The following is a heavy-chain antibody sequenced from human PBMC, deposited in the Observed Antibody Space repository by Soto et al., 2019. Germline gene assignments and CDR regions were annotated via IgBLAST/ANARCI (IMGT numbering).Heavy chain of an antibody. CDR1: GCSVSSCSYY. CDR2: IYYSGST. V-gene: IGHV4-61*01. D-gene: IGHD6-13*01. CDR3: AREASADYYYYYGMDG. J-gene: IGHJ6*02. Sequence: QVQLQESGPGLMKPSETLSLTCTVSGCSVSSCSYYWGWIRQRPGNGLVWSGYIYYSGSTNYNPPIESRITISVDTPKNQFSLRLSSVTAADTDVYYCAREASADYYYYYGMDGWGQGTAVTVSS.